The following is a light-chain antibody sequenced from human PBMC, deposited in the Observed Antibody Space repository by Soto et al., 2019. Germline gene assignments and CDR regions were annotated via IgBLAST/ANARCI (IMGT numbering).Light chain of an antibody. Sequence: EIVLTQSPATLSLSPGERATLSCRASQSVSSNLPWYQQKPGQAPRLLIYDASKRATGIPARFSGSGSGTDFTLTVRSLEPEDFVVYYCQQRSNWPWTVGQGTKVEIK. V-gene: IGKV3-11*01. CDR3: QQRSNWPWT. J-gene: IGKJ1*01. CDR2: DAS. CDR1: QSVSSN.